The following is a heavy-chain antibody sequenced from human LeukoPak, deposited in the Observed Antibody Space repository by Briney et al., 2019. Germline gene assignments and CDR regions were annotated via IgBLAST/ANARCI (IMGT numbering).Heavy chain of an antibody. Sequence: KPSETLSLTCSASGGSISSYYWSWIRQPAGKGLQWIGRIYTSGSTNYNPSLKSRVTMSVDMSKNQFSLKLTSVTAADTAVYYCARGNGAIDSEYFDYWGQGTLVTVSS. CDR1: GGSISSYY. CDR3: ARGNGAIDSEYFDY. V-gene: IGHV4-4*07. D-gene: IGHD2-21*01. J-gene: IGHJ4*02. CDR2: IYTSGST.